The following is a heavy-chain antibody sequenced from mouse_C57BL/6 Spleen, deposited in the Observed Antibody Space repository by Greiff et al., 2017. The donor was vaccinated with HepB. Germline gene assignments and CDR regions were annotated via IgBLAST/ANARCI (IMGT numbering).Heavy chain of an antibody. CDR2: IYPGDGDT. D-gene: IGHD2-3*01. Sequence: QVTLKESGAELVKPGASVKISCKASGYAFSSYWMNWVKQRPGKGLEWIGQIYPGDGDTNYNGKFKGKATLTADKSSSTAYMQLSSLTSEDSAVYFCARRGMDGYDYWGQGTTLTVSS. J-gene: IGHJ2*01. V-gene: IGHV1-80*01. CDR1: GYAFSSYW. CDR3: ARRGMDGYDY.